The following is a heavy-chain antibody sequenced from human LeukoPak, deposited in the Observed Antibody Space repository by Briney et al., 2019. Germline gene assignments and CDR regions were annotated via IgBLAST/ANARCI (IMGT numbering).Heavy chain of an antibody. CDR2: INWNGGST. D-gene: IGHD3-9*01. CDR3: ARGHDILTGDYYMDV. CDR1: GFTFDDYG. Sequence: GGSLRLPCAASGFTFDDYGMSWVRQAPGKGLEWVSGINWNGGSTGYADSVKGRFTISRDNAKNSLYLQMNSLRAEDTALYYCARGHDILTGDYYMDVWGKGTTVTVSS. J-gene: IGHJ6*03. V-gene: IGHV3-20*04.